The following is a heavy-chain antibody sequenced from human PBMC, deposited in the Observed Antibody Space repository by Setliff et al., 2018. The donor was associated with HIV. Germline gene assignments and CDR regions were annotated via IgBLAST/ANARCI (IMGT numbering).Heavy chain of an antibody. CDR3: AIGYSHGPNY. D-gene: IGHD5-18*01. J-gene: IGHJ4*02. CDR1: GYTFTDYF. Sequence: ASVKVSCKASGYTFTDYFVHWARQAPGKGLEWMGRVDPENHQTLYAEKLQGRVTITADTSTDTAYVELSSLGSEDAAVYYCAIGYSHGPNYWGQGTLVTVSS. CDR2: VDPENHQT. V-gene: IGHV1-69-2*01.